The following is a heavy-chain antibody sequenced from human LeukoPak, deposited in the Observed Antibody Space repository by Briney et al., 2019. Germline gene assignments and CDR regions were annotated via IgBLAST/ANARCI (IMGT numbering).Heavy chain of an antibody. CDR1: DGSISSSSYY. D-gene: IGHD2-21*02. CDR2: FYYSGST. Sequence: SETLSLTCTISDGSISSSSYYWGWIRQPPGKVLEWIGNFYYSGSTHYNPSLRSRVTISVDKSKNQFSLKLSSVTAADTAVYYCARAYCGGDCYELDYWGQGTLVTVSS. J-gene: IGHJ4*02. CDR3: ARAYCGGDCYELDY. V-gene: IGHV4-39*07.